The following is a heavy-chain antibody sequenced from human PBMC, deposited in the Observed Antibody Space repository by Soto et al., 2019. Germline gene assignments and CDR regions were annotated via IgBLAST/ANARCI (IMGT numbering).Heavy chain of an antibody. J-gene: IGHJ4*02. CDR3: ARRYGSAIDY. CDR2: IYYSGST. CDR1: GGSISSYY. Sequence: SETLSLTCTVSGGSISSYYWSWIRQPPGKGLEWIGYIYYSGSTNYNPSLKSRVTISVDTSKNQFSLKLSSVTAADTAVYYCARRYGSAIDYWGQGTQVTVSS. D-gene: IGHD1-26*01. V-gene: IGHV4-59*08.